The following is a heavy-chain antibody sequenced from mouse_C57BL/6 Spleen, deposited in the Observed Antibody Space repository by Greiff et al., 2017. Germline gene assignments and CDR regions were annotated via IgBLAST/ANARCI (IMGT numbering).Heavy chain of an antibody. V-gene: IGHV1-81*01. D-gene: IGHD2-4*01. CDR2: IYPRSGNT. CDR3: ARYDYDEGYAMDY. Sequence: QVQLQHSGAELARPGASVKLSCKASGYTFTSYGISWVKQRTGQGLEWIGEIYPRSGNTYYNEKFKGKATLTADKSSSTAYMELRSLTSEDSAVYFCARYDYDEGYAMDYWGQGTSVTVSS. J-gene: IGHJ4*01. CDR1: GYTFTSYG.